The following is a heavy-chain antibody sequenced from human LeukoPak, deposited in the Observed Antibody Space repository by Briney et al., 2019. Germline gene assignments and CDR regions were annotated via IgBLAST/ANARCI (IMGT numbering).Heavy chain of an antibody. J-gene: IGHJ4*02. V-gene: IGHV4-39*01. CDR2: IYYSGST. D-gene: IGHD2-15*01. Sequence: SETLSLTCTISGGSIDTYYWGWIRQPPGKGLEWIGSIYYSGSTYYNPSLKSRVTISVDTSKNQFSLKLSSVTAADTAVYYCGGRDFDYWGQGTLVTVSS. CDR1: GGSIDTYY. CDR3: GGRDFDY.